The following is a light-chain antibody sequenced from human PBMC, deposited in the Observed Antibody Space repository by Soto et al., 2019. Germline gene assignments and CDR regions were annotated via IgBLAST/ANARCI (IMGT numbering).Light chain of an antibody. CDR2: AAS. Sequence: DIQMTQSPSSLSASVEDRVTITCRASQGISNYLAWYQQKPGKVPTLLIYAASTLQSGVTSLFSGSGSGTDFTLTISSLQPDYVAHYYCQKYNSAPLTFGGGTKVEIK. CDR1: QGISNY. V-gene: IGKV1-27*01. CDR3: QKYNSAPLT. J-gene: IGKJ4*01.